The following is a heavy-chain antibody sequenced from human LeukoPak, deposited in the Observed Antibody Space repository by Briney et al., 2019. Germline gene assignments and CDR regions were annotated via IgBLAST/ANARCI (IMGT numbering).Heavy chain of an antibody. V-gene: IGHV1-2*02. Sequence: ASVKVSCKASGYTFTGYYMHWVRQAPGQGLEWMGWINPNSGGTNYAQKFQGRVTMTRDTSISTAYMELSRLRSDDTAVYYCARGRVATIQPFDYWGQGTLVTVSS. CDR3: ARGRVATIQPFDY. CDR1: GYTFTGYY. J-gene: IGHJ4*02. D-gene: IGHD5-12*01. CDR2: INPNSGGT.